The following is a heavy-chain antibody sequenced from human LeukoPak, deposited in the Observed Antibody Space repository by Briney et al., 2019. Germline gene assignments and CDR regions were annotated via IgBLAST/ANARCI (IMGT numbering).Heavy chain of an antibody. V-gene: IGHV4-59*01. CDR3: ARGGFLDPFDP. CDR1: GGSISSYY. Sequence: SETLSLTCTVSGGSISSYYWSWIRQPPGMGLEWIGYIYYSGSTKYNPSLKSRVTISVDTSKNQFSLRLSSVTAADTAVYYCARGGFLDPFDPWGQGTLVTVSS. J-gene: IGHJ5*02. D-gene: IGHD1-1*01. CDR2: IYYSGST.